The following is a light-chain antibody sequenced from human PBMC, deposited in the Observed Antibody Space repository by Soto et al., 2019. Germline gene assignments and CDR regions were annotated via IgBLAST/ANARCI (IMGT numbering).Light chain of an antibody. Sequence: DIVMTQSHDSLAVSLGERATINCKSSQSVLYSSNSKNYLAWYQQKPGEPPNLLIYWASTRESGVPDRFSGSGSGTDFTLTISSLQSADVAVYYCQQYYSTPYTVGQGTKLEI. CDR3: QQYYSTPYT. J-gene: IGKJ2*01. CDR1: QSVLYSSNSKNY. CDR2: WAS. V-gene: IGKV4-1*01.